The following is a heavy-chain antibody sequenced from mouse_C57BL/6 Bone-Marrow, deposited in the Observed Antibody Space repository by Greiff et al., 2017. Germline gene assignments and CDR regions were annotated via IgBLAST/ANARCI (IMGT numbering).Heavy chain of an antibody. Sequence: VQLQQSGAELVRPGASVKLSCTASGFNIKDDYMHWVKQRPEQGLEWIGWIDPENGDTEYASKFQGKATITADTSSNTAYLQLSSLTSEDTAVYYRTNYGSSFFDYWGQGTTLTVSS. CDR1: GFNIKDDY. CDR2: IDPENGDT. J-gene: IGHJ2*01. CDR3: TNYGSSFFDY. V-gene: IGHV14-4*01. D-gene: IGHD1-1*01.